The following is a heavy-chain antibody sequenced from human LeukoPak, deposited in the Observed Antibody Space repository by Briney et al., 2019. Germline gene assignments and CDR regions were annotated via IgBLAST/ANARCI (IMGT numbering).Heavy chain of an antibody. CDR1: GGSFSGYY. Sequence: SETLSLTCAVYGGSFSGYYWSWIRQPPGKGLEWIGEINHSGSTNYNPSLKSRVTISVDTSKNQFSLKLSSVTAADTAVYYCARGQVDYYYDSSGYYDYWGQGTLVTVSS. CDR3: ARGQVDYYYDSSGYYDY. D-gene: IGHD3-22*01. CDR2: INHSGST. V-gene: IGHV4-34*01. J-gene: IGHJ4*02.